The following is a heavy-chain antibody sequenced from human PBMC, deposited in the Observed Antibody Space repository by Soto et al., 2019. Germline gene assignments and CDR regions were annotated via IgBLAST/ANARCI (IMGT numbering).Heavy chain of an antibody. Sequence: QVQLVQSGAEVKKPGSSVKVTCKASGAIFSSIAISWVRQAPGQGLEWMGGILPIFGRTNYAQKFQGRVTISADESTRTADMVLSSLKSADTSVYYCATGSRGYSHGTRFYVEYWGQSTLVTVSP. CDR3: ATGSRGYSHGTRFYVEY. CDR2: ILPIFGRT. CDR1: GAIFSSIA. D-gene: IGHD5-18*01. J-gene: IGHJ4*02. V-gene: IGHV1-69*01.